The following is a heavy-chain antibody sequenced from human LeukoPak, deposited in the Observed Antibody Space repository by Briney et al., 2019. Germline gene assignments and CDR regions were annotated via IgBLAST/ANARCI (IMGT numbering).Heavy chain of an antibody. V-gene: IGHV1-46*01. CDR1: GYTFTSYY. CDR2: INPSGGST. Sequence: ASEKVSRKASGYTFTSYYMHWVRQAPGQGLEWMGIINPSGGSTSYAQKFQGRVTMTRDMSTSTVYMELSSLRSKDTAVYYCARGPKSPIAVAGIVDYWGQGTLVTVSS. J-gene: IGHJ4*02. CDR3: ARGPKSPIAVAGIVDY. D-gene: IGHD6-19*01.